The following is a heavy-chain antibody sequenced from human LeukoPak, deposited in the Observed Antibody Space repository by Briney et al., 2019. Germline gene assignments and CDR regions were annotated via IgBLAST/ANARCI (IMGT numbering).Heavy chain of an antibody. CDR1: GFIFSSYG. V-gene: IGHV3-33*03. Sequence: GGSLRLSCAASGFIFSSYGMYWVRQAPGKGLEWVAVIWHDGSAEFYADSVKGRFTISRDDSKNTVYLQMNSLRAEDTALYYCAKDSRGGWSGYFDYWGQGILVTVSS. CDR2: IWHDGSAE. D-gene: IGHD6-19*01. CDR3: AKDSRGGWSGYFDY. J-gene: IGHJ4*02.